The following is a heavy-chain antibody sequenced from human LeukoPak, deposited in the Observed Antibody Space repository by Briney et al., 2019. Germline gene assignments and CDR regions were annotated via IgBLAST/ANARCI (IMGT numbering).Heavy chain of an antibody. CDR2: IIPIFGTA. D-gene: IGHD5-12*01. V-gene: IGHV1-69*05. CDR3: ARDHRANIVATTTGNWFDP. J-gene: IGHJ5*02. CDR1: GGTFSSYA. Sequence: APVKVSCKASGGTFSSYAISWVRQAPGQGLEWMGGIIPIFGTANYAQKFQGRVTITTDESTSTAYMELSSLRSEDTAVYYCARDHRANIVATTTGNWFDPWGQGTLVTVSS.